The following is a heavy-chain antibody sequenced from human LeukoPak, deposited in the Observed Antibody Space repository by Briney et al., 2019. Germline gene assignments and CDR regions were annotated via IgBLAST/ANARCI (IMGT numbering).Heavy chain of an antibody. CDR3: AKGWLKTSLDGFDI. J-gene: IGHJ3*02. Sequence: PGGSLRLSCAASGFTVSTNYISWVRQAPGKGLEWVSIIYSGGTTYYADSVKGRFTISRDNSKNTLYLQMNSLRAEDTAVYYCAKGWLKTSLDGFDIWGQGTMVTVSS. D-gene: IGHD3-10*01. CDR2: IYSGGTT. CDR1: GFTVSTNY. V-gene: IGHV3-53*01.